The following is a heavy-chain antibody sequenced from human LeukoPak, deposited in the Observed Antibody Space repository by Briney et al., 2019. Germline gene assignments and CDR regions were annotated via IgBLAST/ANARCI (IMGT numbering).Heavy chain of an antibody. CDR2: ISAYNDNT. CDR1: GYTFTSYG. J-gene: IGHJ4*02. V-gene: IGHV1-18*01. CDR3: ARDRGYGDYVGFSMFSWLDY. Sequence: GASVKVSCKASGYTFTSYGISWVRQAPGQGLEWMGWISAYNDNTNYAQKLQGRVTLTTDTSTTTAYMELRSLRSDDTAVYYCARDRGYGDYVGFSMFSWLDYWGQGTLVTVSS. D-gene: IGHD4-17*01.